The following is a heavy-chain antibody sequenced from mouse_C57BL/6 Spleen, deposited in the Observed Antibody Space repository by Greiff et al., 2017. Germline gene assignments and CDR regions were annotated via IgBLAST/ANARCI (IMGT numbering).Heavy chain of an antibody. CDR3: ARQAYYSNPFAY. D-gene: IGHD2-5*01. V-gene: IGHV5-9*01. CDR2: ISGGGGNT. Sequence: EVQLQESGGGLVKPGGSLKLSCAASGFTFSSYTMSWVRQTPEKRLEWVATISGGGGNTYYPDSVKGRFTISRDNAKNTLYLQMSSLRSEDTALYYCARQAYYSNPFAYWGQGTLVTVSA. CDR1: GFTFSSYT. J-gene: IGHJ3*01.